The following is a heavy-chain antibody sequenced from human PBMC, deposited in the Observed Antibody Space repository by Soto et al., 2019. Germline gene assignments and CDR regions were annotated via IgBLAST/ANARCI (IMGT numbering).Heavy chain of an antibody. J-gene: IGHJ6*02. Sequence: GVLRLSCAASGFTFSSYSMNWVRQAPGKGLEWVSYISSSSTIYYADSVKGRFTISRDNAKNSLYLQMNSLRAEDTAVYYCARRGYTTGSRGNYYYYYGMDVWGQGTTVTVSS. CDR3: ARRGYTTGSRGNYYYYYGMDV. CDR2: ISSSSTI. V-gene: IGHV3-48*01. D-gene: IGHD1-1*01. CDR1: GFTFSSYS.